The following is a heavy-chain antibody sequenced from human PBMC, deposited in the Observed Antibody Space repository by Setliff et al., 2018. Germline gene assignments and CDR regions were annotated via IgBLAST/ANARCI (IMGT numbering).Heavy chain of an antibody. V-gene: IGHV4-38-2*01. CDR3: ARQRRIWNDLDYFDY. CDR2: INHRGST. J-gene: IGHJ4*02. CDR1: GYSISSGFS. D-gene: IGHD1-1*01. Sequence: PSETLSLTCAVSGYSISSGFSWVWIRQSPGKGLEWIEEINHRGSTNYSPSLRSRVTMSVDTSKSQFSLRLSSVTAADTAVYYCARQRRIWNDLDYFDYWGQGTLVTVSS.